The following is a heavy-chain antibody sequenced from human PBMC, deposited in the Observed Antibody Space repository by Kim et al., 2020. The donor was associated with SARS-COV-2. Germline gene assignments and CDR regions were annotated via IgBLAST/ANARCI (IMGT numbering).Heavy chain of an antibody. Sequence: SETLSLTCTVSGGSISSYYWSWIRQPPGKGLEWIGYIYYSGSTNYNPSLKSRVTISVDTSKNQFSLKLSSVTAADTAVYYCARDTVVTFTTSYYYYYYGMDVWGQGTTVTVSS. J-gene: IGHJ6*02. CDR2: IYYSGST. V-gene: IGHV4-59*13. D-gene: IGHD2-21*02. CDR1: GGSISSYY. CDR3: ARDTVVTFTTSYYYYYYGMDV.